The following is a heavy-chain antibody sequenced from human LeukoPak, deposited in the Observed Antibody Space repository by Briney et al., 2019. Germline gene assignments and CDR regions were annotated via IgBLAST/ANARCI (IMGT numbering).Heavy chain of an antibody. CDR2: INHSGST. Sequence: SETLSLTCAVYGGSFSEYYWSWIRQPPGKGLEWIGEINHSGSTNYNPSLKSRVTISVDTSKTQFSLKLSSVTAADTAVYYCARGKVVRAGFDPWGQGTLVTVSS. CDR3: ARGKVVRAGFDP. J-gene: IGHJ5*02. V-gene: IGHV4-34*01. CDR1: GGSFSEYY.